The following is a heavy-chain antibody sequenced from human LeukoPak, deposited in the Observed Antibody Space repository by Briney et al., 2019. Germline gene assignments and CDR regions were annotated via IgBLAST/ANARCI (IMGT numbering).Heavy chain of an antibody. CDR1: GFTFSSYD. J-gene: IGHJ5*02. V-gene: IGHV3-13*01. D-gene: IGHD6-13*01. CDR3: ARGYSSTWYPTNWFDP. Sequence: GGSLRLSCAASGFTFSSYDTHWVRQATGKGLGWVSAIGTAGDTYYSGSVKGRFTISRENAKNSLYLQMNSLRAEDTAVYYCARGYSSTWYPTNWFDPWGQGTLVTVSS. CDR2: IGTAGDT.